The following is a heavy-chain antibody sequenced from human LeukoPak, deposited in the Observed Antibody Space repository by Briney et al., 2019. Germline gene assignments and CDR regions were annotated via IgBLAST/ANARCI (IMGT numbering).Heavy chain of an antibody. CDR2: ISGGGDST. V-gene: IGHV3-23*01. Sequence: KPGGSLRPSCAASGFTFSSYAMSWVRQAPGKGLEWVSAISGGGDSTFYADSVKGRFTISRDNSKNTLYLQMSSLRAEDTAIYYCAKEEYSTRYYYYGMDVWGQGTTVTVSS. D-gene: IGHD2-2*01. CDR1: GFTFSSYA. CDR3: AKEEYSTRYYYYGMDV. J-gene: IGHJ6*02.